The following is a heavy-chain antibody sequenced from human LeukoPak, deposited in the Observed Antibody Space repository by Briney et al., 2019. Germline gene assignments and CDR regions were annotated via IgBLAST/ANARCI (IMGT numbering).Heavy chain of an antibody. Sequence: SETLSLTCAVYGGSFSGYYWSWIRQPPGKGLEWIGEINHSGSTNYNPSLKSRVTISVDTSKNQFSLKVSSVTAADTAVYYCARGRSSSWYVYWGQGTLVTVSS. D-gene: IGHD6-13*01. V-gene: IGHV4-34*01. CDR3: ARGRSSSWYVY. CDR1: GGSFSGYY. J-gene: IGHJ4*02. CDR2: INHSGST.